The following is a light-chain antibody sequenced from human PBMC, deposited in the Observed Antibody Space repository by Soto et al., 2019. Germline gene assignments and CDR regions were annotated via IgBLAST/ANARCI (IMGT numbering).Light chain of an antibody. CDR2: QVS. CDR3: SSYTTSSTLYV. V-gene: IGLV2-14*01. CDR1: SSDVGNYNY. J-gene: IGLJ1*01. Sequence: QSVLTQPASVSGSPGQSITISCTGTSSDVGNYNYVSWYQQHPGTAPQLMIFQVSNRASGVSNRFSGSKSGDTASLTISGLQAEDEADYYCSSYTTSSTLYVFGTGTKVTVL.